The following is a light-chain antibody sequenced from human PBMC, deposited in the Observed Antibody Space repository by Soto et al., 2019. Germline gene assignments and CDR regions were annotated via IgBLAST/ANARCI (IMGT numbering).Light chain of an antibody. V-gene: IGKV3D-15*01. CDR1: QSVNSN. CDR3: QQRNNWLT. CDR2: GAS. Sequence: EIVMTQSPASLSVSPGERATLSCRASQSVNSNFAWYQQKPGQAPRLLIYGASTRATGVPARFSGSGSGTDFTLTISSLQSEDFAVYYCQQRNNWLTFGPGTKVEIK. J-gene: IGKJ3*01.